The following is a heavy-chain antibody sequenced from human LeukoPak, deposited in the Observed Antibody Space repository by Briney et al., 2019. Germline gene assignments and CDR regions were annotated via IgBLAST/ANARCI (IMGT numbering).Heavy chain of an antibody. V-gene: IGHV1-46*01. J-gene: IGHJ3*02. CDR1: GYTFTSYY. CDR2: INPSGGST. D-gene: IGHD6-19*01. CDR3: ARDLIAVAGTGFFDAFDI. Sequence: ASVKVSCKASGYTFTSYYMHWVRQAPGQGLEWMGIINPSGGSTSYAQKFQGRVTMTRDTSTSTVYMELSSLRSEDTAVYYCARDLIAVAGTGFFDAFDIWGQGTMVTVSS.